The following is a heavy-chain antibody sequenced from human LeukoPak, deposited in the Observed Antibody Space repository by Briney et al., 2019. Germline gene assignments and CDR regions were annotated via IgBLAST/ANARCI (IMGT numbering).Heavy chain of an antibody. Sequence: SVKVSCKASGGTFSSYAISWVRQAPGQGLEWMGRIIPIFGTANYAQKYQGRVTITTDESTSTAYMELSSLRSEDTAVYYCARGHEYSNYVGAYRGQGTLVTVSS. V-gene: IGHV1-69*05. CDR2: IIPIFGTA. D-gene: IGHD4-11*01. J-gene: IGHJ4*02. CDR1: GGTFSSYA. CDR3: ARGHEYSNYVGAY.